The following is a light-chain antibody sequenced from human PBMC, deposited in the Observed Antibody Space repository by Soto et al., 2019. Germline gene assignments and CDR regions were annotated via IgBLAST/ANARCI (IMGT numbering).Light chain of an antibody. V-gene: IGKV3-20*01. CDR2: GAS. Sequence: EIVLTQSPGTLSLSPGERVTLSCRASQSVSSSYLAWYQQKPGQAPRLLMYGASSRATGTPDRFSGSGSGTDFTLAISRLEPEDFAVYYCQQYGTSPWTFGQGTKVEIK. CDR1: QSVSSSY. J-gene: IGKJ1*01. CDR3: QQYGTSPWT.